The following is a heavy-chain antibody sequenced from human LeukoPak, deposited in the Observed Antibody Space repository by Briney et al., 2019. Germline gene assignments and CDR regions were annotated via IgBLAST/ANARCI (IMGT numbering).Heavy chain of an antibody. CDR2: IYSGGST. J-gene: IGHJ4*02. Sequence: GGSLRLSCAASGFTVNSHYMTWVRQAPGKGLEWVSVIYSGGSTFYADSVKGSFTISRDISKNTLSLQMNSLRAEDTALYYCAIEVNAVTIFGGQGTLVTVSS. V-gene: IGHV3-66*01. CDR1: GFTVNSHY. D-gene: IGHD3-10*02. CDR3: AIEVNAVTIF.